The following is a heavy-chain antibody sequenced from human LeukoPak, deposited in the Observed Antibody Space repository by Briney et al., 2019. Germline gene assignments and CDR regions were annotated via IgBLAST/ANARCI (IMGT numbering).Heavy chain of an antibody. CDR3: ARRYNYVFDY. CDR1: GGSIDSYY. Sequence: PSETLSLTCTVSGGSIDSYYWSWIRQPPGKGLEYIGYIHYSGITNYNPSLMSRVTISVETSKNQISLKLISVTAADTAVYYCARRYNYVFDYWGQGTLVTVSS. V-gene: IGHV4-59*01. D-gene: IGHD1-1*01. J-gene: IGHJ4*02. CDR2: IHYSGIT.